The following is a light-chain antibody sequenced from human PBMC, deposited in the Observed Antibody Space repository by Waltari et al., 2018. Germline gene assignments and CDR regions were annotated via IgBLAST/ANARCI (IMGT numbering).Light chain of an antibody. CDR1: QSVSSSY. CDR2: GAS. Sequence: EIVLTQSPGTLSLSPGERATLSCRASQSVSSSYLAWYQQKPGQAPRLLIYGASSTATGIADRFIGSGYGADFTLTISRLEPEDFAVYYCQQYGSSPGFTFGPGTKVDIK. CDR3: QQYGSSPGFT. J-gene: IGKJ3*01. V-gene: IGKV3-20*01.